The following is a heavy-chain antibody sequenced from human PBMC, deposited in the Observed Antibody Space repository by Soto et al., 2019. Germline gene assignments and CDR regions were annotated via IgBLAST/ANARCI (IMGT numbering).Heavy chain of an antibody. CDR2: INPNGGSR. D-gene: IGHD3-16*01. V-gene: IGHV1-46*01. CDR1: GYRFTTYY. CDR3: ARGEKTAGSGGMDV. Sequence: ASVKVSCKAFGYRFTTYYMHWVRQAPGQGLEWMGIINPNGGSRTYAQKFQGRVTMTSNTSTSIVYMELSSLTSADTAVYFCARGEKTAGSGGMDVWGQGTTVTVSS. J-gene: IGHJ6*02.